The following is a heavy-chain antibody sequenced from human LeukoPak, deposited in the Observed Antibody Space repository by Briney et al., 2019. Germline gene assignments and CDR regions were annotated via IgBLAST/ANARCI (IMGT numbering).Heavy chain of an antibody. CDR2: ISYDGSNK. V-gene: IGHV3-30*18. Sequence: GGSLRLSCAASGFTFSSYGMHWVRQAPGKGLEWVAVISYDGSNKYYADSVKGRFTISRDNSKNTLYLQMNSLRADDTAVYYCAKGGGSNWFSLLDYWGQGTLVTVSS. CDR3: AKGGGSNWFSLLDY. D-gene: IGHD6-13*01. CDR1: GFTFSSYG. J-gene: IGHJ4*02.